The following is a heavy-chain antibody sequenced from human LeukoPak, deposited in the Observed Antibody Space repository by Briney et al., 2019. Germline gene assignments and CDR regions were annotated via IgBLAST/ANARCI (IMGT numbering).Heavy chain of an antibody. CDR2: IYYSGST. D-gene: IGHD6-19*01. V-gene: IGHV4-39*07. CDR3: TREGSQWPKPIN. J-gene: IGHJ4*02. CDR1: GGSISSSSYY. Sequence: RPSETLSLTCTVSGGSISSSSYYWGWIRQPPGKGLEWIGSIYYSGSTYYNPSLKSRVTFSVDTSKNQFSPKLTSVTAADTAVYFCTREGSQWPKPINWGQGTLVSVSA.